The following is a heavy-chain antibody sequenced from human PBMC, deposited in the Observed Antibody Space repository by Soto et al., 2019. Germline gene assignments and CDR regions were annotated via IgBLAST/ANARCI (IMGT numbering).Heavy chain of an antibody. V-gene: IGHV3-74*01. J-gene: IGHJ4*02. D-gene: IGHD2-15*01. Sequence: GGSLRLSCADSGFSFSNYGRHWVRQGPGKGLVWVSRINTDGSSTYYADSVKGRFTISRDNSKNTLYLQMNSLRAEDTAVYYYAITVRGYKPSPDYWGQGTLVTVSS. CDR2: INTDGSST. CDR3: AITVRGYKPSPDY. CDR1: GFSFSNYG.